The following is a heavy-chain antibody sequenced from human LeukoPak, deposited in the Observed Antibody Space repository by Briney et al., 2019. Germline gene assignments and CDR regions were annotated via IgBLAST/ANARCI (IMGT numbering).Heavy chain of an antibody. J-gene: IGHJ3*02. CDR3: ARDREPWLIDAFDI. Sequence: ASVQVSCKTSGYTFVSHRINWVRQAPGQGLEWMGWISPYNGNTDYEQKFQGRVTMTTDTSTSTAFMELGSLRSDDTAVYFCARDREPWLIDAFDIWGQGTMVTVSS. D-gene: IGHD6-19*01. V-gene: IGHV1-18*01. CDR1: GYTFVSHR. CDR2: ISPYNGNT.